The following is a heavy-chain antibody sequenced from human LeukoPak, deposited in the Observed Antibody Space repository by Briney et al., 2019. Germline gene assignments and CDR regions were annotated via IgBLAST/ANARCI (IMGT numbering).Heavy chain of an antibody. V-gene: IGHV4-34*01. D-gene: IGHD5-12*01. J-gene: IGHJ4*02. CDR1: GGSFSGYY. CDR2: ITHSGSS. Sequence: SETLSLTFAVYGGSFSGYYWNWIRQPPGKGLEWIGEITHSGSSNYNPSLKSRVTILVDTSKNQFSLKLNSVTAADTAVYYCARGGQWLRTFDYWGQGTLVTVSS. CDR3: ARGGQWLRTFDY.